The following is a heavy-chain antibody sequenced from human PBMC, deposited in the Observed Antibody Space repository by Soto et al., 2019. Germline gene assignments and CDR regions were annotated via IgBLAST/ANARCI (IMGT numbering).Heavy chain of an antibody. Sequence: QITLKESGPTLVKPTQTLTLTCTFSGFSLTTNGVGVAWIRQPPGKALEWLGFSYWNEDKAYSPSLKTRLTTTKDTSKNQVVLTMTNMDPVDTATYYWVHRQSQRSWLDPWGPGTLVTVSS. CDR3: VHRQSQRSWLDP. J-gene: IGHJ5*02. CDR1: GFSLTTNGVG. CDR2: SYWNEDK. V-gene: IGHV2-5*01. D-gene: IGHD6-25*01.